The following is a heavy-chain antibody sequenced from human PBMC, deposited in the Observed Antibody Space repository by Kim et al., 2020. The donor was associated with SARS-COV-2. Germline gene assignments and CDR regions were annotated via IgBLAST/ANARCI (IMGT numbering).Heavy chain of an antibody. CDR3: ARSGGYF. Sequence: GGSLRLSCAGSGFTFRSYWMRWVRQAPGKGLEWVANIDQDGSEKSYAASVTGRFTVSRENANNSLFLQMNNLRGDDTGVYYCARSGGYF. CDR1: GFTFRSYW. D-gene: IGHD3-10*01. CDR2: IDQDGSEK. V-gene: IGHV3-7*01. J-gene: IGHJ1*01.